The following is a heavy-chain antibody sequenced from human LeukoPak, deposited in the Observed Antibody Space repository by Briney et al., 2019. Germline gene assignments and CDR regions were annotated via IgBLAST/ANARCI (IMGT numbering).Heavy chain of an antibody. CDR3: ARGYSSSWYFNWFDP. Sequence: SETLSLTCTVSGGSISSYFWSWVRQPAGKGLEWIGRTYSTGRSDYNPSLKSRITMSVDTSKNQFSLKLSSVTAADTAVYYCARGYSSSWYFNWFDPWGQGTLVTVSS. J-gene: IGHJ5*02. CDR2: TYSTGRS. CDR1: GGSISSYF. D-gene: IGHD6-13*01. V-gene: IGHV4-4*07.